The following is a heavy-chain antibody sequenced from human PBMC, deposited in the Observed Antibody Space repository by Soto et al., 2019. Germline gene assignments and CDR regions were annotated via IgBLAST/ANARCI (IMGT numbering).Heavy chain of an antibody. CDR2: INHSGST. CDR1: GGSFSGYY. Sequence: NPSETLSLTCAVYGGSFSGYYWSWIRQPPGKGLEWIGEINHSGSTNYNPSLKSRVTISVDTSKNQFSLKLSSVTAADTAVYYCASGRPGKEFDYWGQGTLVTVSS. D-gene: IGHD3-10*01. J-gene: IGHJ4*02. V-gene: IGHV4-34*01. CDR3: ASGRPGKEFDY.